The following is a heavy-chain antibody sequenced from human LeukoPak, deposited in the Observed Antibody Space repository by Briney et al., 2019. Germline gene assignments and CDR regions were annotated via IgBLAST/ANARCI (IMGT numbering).Heavy chain of an antibody. Sequence: ASVKVSCKASGYTFTNYGINWVRQAPGQGLEWMGWISAYNGNTNYVQKLQGRVTMTTDTYTSTAYPELRSLRSDDTAVYYCARDSSGYPRDASDYWGQGTLVTVSS. CDR1: GYTFTNYG. J-gene: IGHJ4*02. CDR3: ARDSSGYPRDASDY. V-gene: IGHV1-18*01. D-gene: IGHD3-22*01. CDR2: ISAYNGNT.